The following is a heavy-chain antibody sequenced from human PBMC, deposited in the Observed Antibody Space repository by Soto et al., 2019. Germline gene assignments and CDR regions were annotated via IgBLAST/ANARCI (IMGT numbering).Heavy chain of an antibody. CDR2: IYYSGST. V-gene: IGHV4-31*03. CDR1: GGSISSGGYY. CDR3: ARGAWSGYYTSFFDY. Sequence: SETLSLTCTVSGGSISSGGYYWSWIRQHPGKGLEWIGYIYYSGSTYYNPSLKSRVTISVDTSKNQFSLKLSSVTAADTAVYYCARGAWSGYYTSFFDYWGQGTLVTVSS. J-gene: IGHJ4*02. D-gene: IGHD3-3*01.